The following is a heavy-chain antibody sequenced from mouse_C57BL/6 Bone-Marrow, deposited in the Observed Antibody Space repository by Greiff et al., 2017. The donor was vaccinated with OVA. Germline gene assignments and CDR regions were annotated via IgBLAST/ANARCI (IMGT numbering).Heavy chain of an antibody. CDR3: AREVDYYGSSFYAMDY. J-gene: IGHJ4*01. V-gene: IGHV1-55*01. CDR2: IYPGSGST. Sequence: QVQLQQPGAELVKPGASVKMSCKASGYTFTSSWINWVKQRPGQGLEWIGDIYPGSGSTNYNEKFKSKATLTVDTSSSTAYMQHSSLTSEDSAVYYCAREVDYYGSSFYAMDYWGQGTSVTVSS. CDR1: GYTFTSSW. D-gene: IGHD1-1*01.